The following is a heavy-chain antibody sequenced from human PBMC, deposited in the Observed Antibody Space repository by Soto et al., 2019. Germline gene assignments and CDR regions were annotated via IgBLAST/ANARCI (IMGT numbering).Heavy chain of an antibody. Sequence: EVQLVESGGGLVKPGGSLRLSCAASGFTFSSYSMNWVRQAPGKGLEWVSSISSSSSYIYYADSVKGRFTISRDNAKNSLYLQMTSLRAEDTAVYYCARSDTEAATGGLDYWGQGTLVTVSS. CDR3: ARSDTEAATGGLDY. CDR1: GFTFSSYS. V-gene: IGHV3-21*01. J-gene: IGHJ4*02. CDR2: ISSSSSYI. D-gene: IGHD2-2*02.